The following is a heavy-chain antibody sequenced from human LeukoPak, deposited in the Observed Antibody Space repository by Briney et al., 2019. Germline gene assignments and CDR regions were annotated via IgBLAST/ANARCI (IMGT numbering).Heavy chain of an antibody. CDR3: ARGPSIAVAGYYFGY. CDR1: GGTFSSYA. V-gene: IGHV1-69*01. Sequence: SVKVSCKASGGTFSSYAISWVRQAPGQGLEWMGGIIPIFGTANYAQKFQGRVTITADESTSTAYMELSSLRSEDTAVYYCARGPSIAVAGYYFGYWGQGTLVTVSS. D-gene: IGHD6-19*01. J-gene: IGHJ4*02. CDR2: IIPIFGTA.